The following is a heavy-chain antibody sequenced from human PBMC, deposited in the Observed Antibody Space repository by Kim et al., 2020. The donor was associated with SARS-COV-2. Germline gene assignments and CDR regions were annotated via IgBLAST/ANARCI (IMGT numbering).Heavy chain of an antibody. CDR3: ARGGTYYFYH. CDR2: LTGSGVST. Sequence: GGSLRLSCAASGFTFSSYAMSWVRQAPGKGLEWVSGLTGSGVSTYYADSVKGRFTISRDNSKDTLYLQMNSLRAEDTALYYCARGGTYYFYHWGQGTLVT. CDR1: GFTFSSYA. J-gene: IGHJ4*02. D-gene: IGHD1-1*01. V-gene: IGHV3-23*01.